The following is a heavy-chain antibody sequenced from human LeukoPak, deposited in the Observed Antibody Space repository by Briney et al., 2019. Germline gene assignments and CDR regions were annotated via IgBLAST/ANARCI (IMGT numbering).Heavy chain of an antibody. CDR2: IYYSGST. J-gene: IGHJ5*02. CDR1: GGSISSSSYY. D-gene: IGHD2-15*01. CDR3: ARRSAPKGWFDP. V-gene: IGHV4-39*01. Sequence: SSETLSLTCTVSGGSISSSSYYWGWIRQPPGKGLEWIGSIYYSGSTYYNPSLKSRVTISVDTSKNQFSLKLSSVTAADTAVYYYARRSAPKGWFDPWGQGTLVTVSS.